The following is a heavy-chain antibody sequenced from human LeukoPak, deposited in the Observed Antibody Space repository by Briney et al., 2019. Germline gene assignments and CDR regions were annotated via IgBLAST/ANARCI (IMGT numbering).Heavy chain of an antibody. CDR2: ISAYNGNT. V-gene: IGHV1-18*01. CDR1: GYTFISYG. CDR3: ARTYCSGGSCYSGAVAWFDP. J-gene: IGHJ5*02. Sequence: ASVKVPCKASGYTFISYGISWVRQAPGQGLGWMGWISAYNGNTNYAQKLQGRVTMTTDTSTSTAYMELRSLRSDDTAVYYCARTYCSGGSCYSGAVAWFDPWGQGTLVTVSS. D-gene: IGHD2-15*01.